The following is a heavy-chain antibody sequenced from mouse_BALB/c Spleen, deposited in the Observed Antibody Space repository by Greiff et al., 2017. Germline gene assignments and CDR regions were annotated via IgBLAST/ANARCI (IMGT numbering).Heavy chain of an antibody. D-gene: IGHD2-4*01. V-gene: IGHV2-9*02. CDR2: IWAGGST. J-gene: IGHJ4*01. CDR1: GFSLTSYG. Sequence: QVQLKESGPGLVAPSQSLSITCTVSGFSLTSYGVHWVRQPPGKGLEWLGVIWAGGSTNYNSALMSRLSISKDNSKSQVFLKMNSLQTDDTAMYYCARIYYDYDRAMDYWGQGTSVTVSS. CDR3: ARIYYDYDRAMDY.